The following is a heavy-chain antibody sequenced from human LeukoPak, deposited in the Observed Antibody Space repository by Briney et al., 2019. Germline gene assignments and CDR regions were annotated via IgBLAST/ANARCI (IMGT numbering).Heavy chain of an antibody. Sequence: SETLSLTCTVFGYSISRGYYWGWIRPPPGKGMEWIGSIYHSGNTYYNPSLKSRVTISVDTTKNQFSLKMSSVTAADTAVYYCARVYNWNSSGLGAPRDWGRGTLLTVSS. CDR3: ARVYNWNSSGLGAPRD. D-gene: IGHD1-7*01. J-gene: IGHJ4*02. CDR2: IYHSGNT. CDR1: GYSISRGYY. V-gene: IGHV4-38-2*02.